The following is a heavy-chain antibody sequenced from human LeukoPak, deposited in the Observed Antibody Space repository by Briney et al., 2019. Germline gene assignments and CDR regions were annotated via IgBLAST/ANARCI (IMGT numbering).Heavy chain of an antibody. CDR3: ARDSWGDGYDY. D-gene: IGHD6-13*01. Sequence: GGSLRLSCLTSGFTLSTNAMSWVRQAPGKGLEWISGISGSGASTYYADSVKGRFTISRDNSKNTLYLQMNSLRAEDTAVYYCARDSWGDGYDYWGQGTLVTVSS. V-gene: IGHV3-23*01. CDR2: ISGSGAST. J-gene: IGHJ4*02. CDR1: GFTLSTNA.